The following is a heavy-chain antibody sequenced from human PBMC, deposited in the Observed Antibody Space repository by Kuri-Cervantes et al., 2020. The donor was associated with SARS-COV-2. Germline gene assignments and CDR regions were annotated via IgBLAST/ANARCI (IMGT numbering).Heavy chain of an antibody. V-gene: IGHV3-13*01. Sequence: GESLKISCAASGFTFSNYDIHWVRQVPGRGLEWVSAITAAGAEFHAGSGRGRFTVSRENAKTSAYLQMNSPTADDTAVYYCAKEGIASYDPLDVWGLGTMVTVSS. CDR3: AKEGIASYDPLDV. CDR2: ITAAGAE. D-gene: IGHD6-13*01. J-gene: IGHJ3*01. CDR1: GFTFSNYD.